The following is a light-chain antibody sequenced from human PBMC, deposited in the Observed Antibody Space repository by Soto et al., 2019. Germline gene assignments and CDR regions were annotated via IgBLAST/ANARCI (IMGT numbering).Light chain of an antibody. CDR1: QGISNY. Sequence: IQLTQTPSCLSASVGGSVTITCRASQGISNYLAWNQQRPGKAPKLLIYSASTLQSGVPSRFRGSGSGTDFTLTITSLQPEDFATYYCHQLNSYPRTFGQGTKVDIK. CDR2: SAS. CDR3: HQLNSYPRT. V-gene: IGKV1-9*01. J-gene: IGKJ1*01.